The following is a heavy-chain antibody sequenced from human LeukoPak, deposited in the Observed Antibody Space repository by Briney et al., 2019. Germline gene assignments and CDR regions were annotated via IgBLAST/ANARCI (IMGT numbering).Heavy chain of an antibody. D-gene: IGHD2-15*01. Sequence: GGSLRLSCAASGFTFSSYEVNWVRQAPGKGLEWVSYISSSSSTIYYADSVKGRFTISRDNAKNSLYLQMNSLRAEDTAVYYCARDIGYCSGGSCYAGGFDYWGQGTLVTVSS. CDR1: GFTFSSYE. CDR3: ARDIGYCSGGSCYAGGFDY. V-gene: IGHV3-48*01. CDR2: ISSSSSTI. J-gene: IGHJ4*02.